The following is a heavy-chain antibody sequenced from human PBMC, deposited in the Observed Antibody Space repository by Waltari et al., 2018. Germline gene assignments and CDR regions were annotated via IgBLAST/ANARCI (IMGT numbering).Heavy chain of an antibody. D-gene: IGHD6-13*01. CDR2: IGGSGIST. Sequence: EAQLLESGGGLVQPGGSVRLSWVGSGLTLSRYTLRWVRRAPGKGLEWVSSIGGSGISTYYADSVKGRFTISRDNSKDTLYLQINSLRAEDTAVYYCAKDIAPAGTRYFDYWGQGTLVTVSS. CDR1: GLTLSRYT. V-gene: IGHV3-23*01. J-gene: IGHJ4*02. CDR3: AKDIAPAGTRYFDY.